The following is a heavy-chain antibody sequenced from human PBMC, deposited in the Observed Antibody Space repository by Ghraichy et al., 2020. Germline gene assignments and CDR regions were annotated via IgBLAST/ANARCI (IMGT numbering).Heavy chain of an antibody. Sequence: GGSLRLSCAASGFTFSSYEMNWVRQAPGKGLEWVSYISSSGSTIYYADSVKGRFTISRDNAKNSLYLQMNSLRAEDTAVYYCARVLGNHLGTGYYYGMDVWGQGTTVTVSS. J-gene: IGHJ6*02. CDR1: GFTFSSYE. CDR3: ARVLGNHLGTGYYYGMDV. CDR2: ISSSGSTI. V-gene: IGHV3-48*03. D-gene: IGHD1-14*01.